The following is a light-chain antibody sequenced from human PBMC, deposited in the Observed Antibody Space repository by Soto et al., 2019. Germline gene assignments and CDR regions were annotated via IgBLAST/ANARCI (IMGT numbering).Light chain of an antibody. Sequence: DIQMTQSPSTLSASVGDRVAITCRASQSVTNYLAWYQQKSGKAPKLLIYKASILQSGVPSRFSGSGSGTEFTLTISSLQPDDFATYHCQHYSIYPFIFGPGTQVHLK. J-gene: IGKJ3*01. CDR1: QSVTNY. CDR3: QHYSIYPFI. CDR2: KAS. V-gene: IGKV1-5*03.